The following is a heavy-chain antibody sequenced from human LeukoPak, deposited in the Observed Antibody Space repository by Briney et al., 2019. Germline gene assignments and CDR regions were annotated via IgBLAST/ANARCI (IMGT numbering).Heavy chain of an antibody. CDR3: VRAPLDY. Sequence: SETLSLTCTVSGSSISSYYWSWIRQPPGKGLEWIGYIYYSGSTNYNPSLKSRVTISVDTSKNQFSLKLSSVTAADTAVYYCVRAPLDYWGPGTLVTVSS. CDR1: GSSISSYY. V-gene: IGHV4-59*01. J-gene: IGHJ4*02. CDR2: IYYSGST.